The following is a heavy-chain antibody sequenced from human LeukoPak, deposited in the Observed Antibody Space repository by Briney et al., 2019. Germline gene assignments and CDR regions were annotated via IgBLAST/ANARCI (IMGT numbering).Heavy chain of an antibody. CDR3: ARDATMAAAGRRQFDP. D-gene: IGHD6-13*01. J-gene: IGHJ5*02. Sequence: SQTLSLTCTVSGGSISSGGYSWSWIRQHPGKGLEWIGYIYYSGSTYYNPSLKSRVTISVDTSKNQFSLKLSSVTAADTAVYYCARDATMAAAGRRQFDPWGQGTLVTVSS. V-gene: IGHV4-31*03. CDR1: GGSISSGGYS. CDR2: IYYSGST.